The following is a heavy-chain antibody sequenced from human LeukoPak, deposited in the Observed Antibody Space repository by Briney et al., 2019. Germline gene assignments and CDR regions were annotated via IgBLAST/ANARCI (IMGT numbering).Heavy chain of an antibody. D-gene: IGHD1-1*01. CDR3: ARVSWFPGTSYYYMDV. J-gene: IGHJ6*03. CDR2: VYDSGTT. V-gene: IGHV4-59*01. Sequence: SETLSLTCTVPGGSISRYYWSWIRQPPGKGLEWFGYVYDSGTTNYNPSLKSRVTISVDTSKNQFSLKLSSVTAADTAVYYCARVSWFPGTSYYYMDVWGKGTTVTVSS. CDR1: GGSISRYY.